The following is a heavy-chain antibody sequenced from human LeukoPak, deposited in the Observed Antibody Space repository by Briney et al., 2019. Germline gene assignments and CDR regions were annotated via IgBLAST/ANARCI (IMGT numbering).Heavy chain of an antibody. CDR3: ARDSADYGDYTFDP. D-gene: IGHD4-17*01. CDR2: INHSGST. CDR1: GGSFSGYY. J-gene: IGHJ5*02. Sequence: PSETLSLTCAVYGGSFSGYYWSWIRQPPGKGLEWIGEINHSGSTNYNPSLKSRVTISVDTSKNQFSLKLSSVTAADTAVYYCARDSADYGDYTFDPWGQGTLVTVSS. V-gene: IGHV4-34*01.